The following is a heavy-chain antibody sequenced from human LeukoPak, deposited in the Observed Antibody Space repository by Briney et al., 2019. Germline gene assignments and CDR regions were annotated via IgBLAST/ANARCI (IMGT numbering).Heavy chain of an antibody. J-gene: IGHJ4*02. CDR1: GFRFSDYW. D-gene: IGHD6-13*01. V-gene: IGHV3-7*03. Sequence: GGSLRLSCAASGFRFSDYWMNWVRQAPGKGLEWVASINQGGSEKHYVDSLRGRFTISRDNAKNSLYLQMSSLRVVDTAVYYCARDGEAAGLYFDSWGQGTLVTVSS. CDR3: ARDGEAAGLYFDS. CDR2: INQGGSEK.